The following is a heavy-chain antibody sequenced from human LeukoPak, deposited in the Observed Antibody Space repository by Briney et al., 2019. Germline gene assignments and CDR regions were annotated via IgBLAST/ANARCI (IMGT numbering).Heavy chain of an antibody. CDR2: MYYSGSS. CDR1: GGSISSNNHY. V-gene: IGHV4-39*01. Sequence: PSETLSLTCTVSGGSISSNNHYWGWIRPPPGKGLEWIGCMYYSGSSYYNPSLQSRLTISVDTSKIQFSLKLISVTAADVAVYYCARHYDDRSGYLWCDPWGQGTLVTVSS. CDR3: ARHYDDRSGYLWCDP. J-gene: IGHJ5*02. D-gene: IGHD3-22*01.